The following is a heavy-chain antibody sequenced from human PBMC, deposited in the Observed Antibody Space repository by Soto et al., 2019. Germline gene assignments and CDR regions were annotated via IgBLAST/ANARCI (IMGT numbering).Heavy chain of an antibody. CDR3: ARRYGSASDY. J-gene: IGHJ4*02. Sequence: QVQLQESGPGLVKPSETLSLTCTVSGGSISSYYWSWIRQPPGKGLEWIGYIYYSGSTNYNPSLKSRVTISVDTSKNQFSLKLSSVTAADTAVYYCARRYGSASDYWGQGTLVTVSS. CDR2: IYYSGST. D-gene: IGHD1-26*01. CDR1: GGSISSYY. V-gene: IGHV4-59*08.